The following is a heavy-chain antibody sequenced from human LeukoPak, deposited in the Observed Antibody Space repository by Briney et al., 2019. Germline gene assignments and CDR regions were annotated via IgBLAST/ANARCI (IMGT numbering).Heavy chain of an antibody. CDR3: ASMGGGYDPIDY. D-gene: IGHD5-12*01. Sequence: GGSLRLSCAASGFIFSTYGLHWVRQAPGKGLEWVAVIWSDGSVKYYADSVKGRFTISRDNSKNTLYLQLNSLRAEDTAVYYCASMGGGYDPIDYWGQGTLVTVSS. CDR1: GFIFSTYG. J-gene: IGHJ4*02. CDR2: IWSDGSVK. V-gene: IGHV3-33*01.